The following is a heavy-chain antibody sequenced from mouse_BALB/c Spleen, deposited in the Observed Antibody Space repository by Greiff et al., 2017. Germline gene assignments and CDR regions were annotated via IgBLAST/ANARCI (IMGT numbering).Heavy chain of an antibody. D-gene: IGHD1-1*01. V-gene: IGHV2-4-1*01. J-gene: IGHJ4*01. CDR1: GFSLTSYG. CDR3: ARNLAARTYAMDY. Sequence: QVQLKESGPGLVQPSQCLSITCTVSGFSLTSYGVHWVRQSPGKGLEWLGVIWSGGSTDYNAAFISSLSISKDNTKSHVFFKMNSLQADDTAIYYCARNLAARTYAMDYWGQGTSVTVSA. CDR2: IWSGGST.